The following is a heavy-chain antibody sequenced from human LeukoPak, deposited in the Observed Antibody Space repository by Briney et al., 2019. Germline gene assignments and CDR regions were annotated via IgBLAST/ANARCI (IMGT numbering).Heavy chain of an antibody. D-gene: IGHD4-23*01. CDR3: ARRAGGYSHPYDY. Sequence: GGSLRLSCAASGLTVSKNYMSWVRQAPGKGLEWVSLIYSGGTTYYADSVKGRFTISRDNSKNTLYLQMNSLRAEDTAVYYCARRAGGYSHPYDYWGQGILVTVSS. CDR2: IYSGGTT. CDR1: GLTVSKNY. V-gene: IGHV3-53*01. J-gene: IGHJ4*02.